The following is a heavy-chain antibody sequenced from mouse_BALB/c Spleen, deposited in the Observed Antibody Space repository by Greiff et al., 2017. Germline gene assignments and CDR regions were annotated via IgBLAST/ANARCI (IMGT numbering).Heavy chain of an antibody. CDR2: ISSGSSTI. Sequence: EVLLVESGGGLVQPGGSRKLSCAASGFTFSSFGMHWVRQAPEKGLEWVAYISSGSSTIYYADTVKGRFTISRDNPKNTQFLQMTSLRSEDTAMYYCARWDDDTYYFDYWGQGTTVTVSS. CDR1: GFTFSSFG. CDR3: ARWDDDTYYFDY. V-gene: IGHV5-17*02. J-gene: IGHJ2*01. D-gene: IGHD2-3*01.